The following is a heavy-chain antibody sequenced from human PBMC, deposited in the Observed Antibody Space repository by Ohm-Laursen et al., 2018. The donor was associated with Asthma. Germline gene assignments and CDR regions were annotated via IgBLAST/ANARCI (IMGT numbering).Heavy chain of an antibody. CDR3: ARDRSRSGHYPRPHDY. CDR1: GFTFSSYG. CDR2: ISYDGSNK. Sequence: SLRLSCAASGFTFSSYGMHWVHQAPGKGLEWVAVISYDGSNKYYGDSVKGRFTISRDNSKNTVYLQMNSLRAEDTAVYYCARDRSRSGHYPRPHDYWGQGTLITVSS. D-gene: IGHD3-22*01. J-gene: IGHJ4*02. V-gene: IGHV3-30*03.